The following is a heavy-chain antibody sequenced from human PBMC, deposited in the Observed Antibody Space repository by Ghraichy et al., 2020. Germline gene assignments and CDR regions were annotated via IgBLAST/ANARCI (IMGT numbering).Heavy chain of an antibody. D-gene: IGHD5-18*01. CDR3: ARAPRGYSYGYLDV. V-gene: IGHV4-59*01. CDR2: IYYSGST. J-gene: IGHJ6*02. Sequence: SETLSLTCTVSGGSISSYYWSWIRQPPGKGLEWIGYIYYSGSTNYNPSLKSRVTISVDTSKNQFSLKLSSVTAADTAVYYCARAPRGYSYGYLDVWGQGTTVTVSS. CDR1: GGSISSYY.